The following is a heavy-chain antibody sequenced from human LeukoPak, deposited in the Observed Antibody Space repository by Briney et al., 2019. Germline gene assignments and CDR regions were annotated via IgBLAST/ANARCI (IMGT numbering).Heavy chain of an antibody. J-gene: IGHJ3*01. CDR2: ISSSNSFI. Sequence: GGSLRLSCAASRFIFSSYHMHWVRQPPGKGLEWVSSISSSNSFIYYADSMKGRFTISRDNAKNSLYLQMNSLRAEDTAVYYCATDHGSTSCYCGASDLWGQGTRVIVSS. CDR3: ATDHGSTSCYCGASDL. V-gene: IGHV3-21*01. D-gene: IGHD2-2*01. CDR1: RFIFSSYH.